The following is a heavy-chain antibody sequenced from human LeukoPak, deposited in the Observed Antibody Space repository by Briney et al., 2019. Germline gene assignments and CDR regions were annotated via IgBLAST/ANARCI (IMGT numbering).Heavy chain of an antibody. CDR2: ISYNGSQT. CDR1: GFTFSIYA. Sequence: GGSLRLSCAASGFTFSIYATHWVRQGPGKGLEHVSGISYNGSQTYYGNSVKDRFTISRDNAKNTVYLQMASLRVDDMAVYYCVRDRGGSGWYYFDYWGQGILVTVSS. CDR3: VRDRGGSGWYYFDY. D-gene: IGHD6-19*01. V-gene: IGHV3-64*01. J-gene: IGHJ4*02.